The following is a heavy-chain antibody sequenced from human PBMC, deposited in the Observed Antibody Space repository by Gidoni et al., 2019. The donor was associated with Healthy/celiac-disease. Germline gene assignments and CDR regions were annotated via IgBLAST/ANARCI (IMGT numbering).Heavy chain of an antibody. J-gene: IGHJ4*02. V-gene: IGHV4-34*01. CDR3: ARGRTHFTVRGGAFDY. CDR1: GGSFSGYY. D-gene: IGHD4-17*01. Sequence: QVQLQQWGAGLLKPSETLSLTCAVYGGSFSGYYWSWIRQPPGKGLEWIGEINHSGSTNYNPSLKSRVTISVDTSKNQFSLKLSSVTAADTAVYHCARGRTHFTVRGGAFDYWGQGTLVTVSS. CDR2: INHSGST.